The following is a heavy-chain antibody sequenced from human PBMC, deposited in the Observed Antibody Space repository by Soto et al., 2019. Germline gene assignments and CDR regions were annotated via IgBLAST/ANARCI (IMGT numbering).Heavy chain of an antibody. CDR3: AGDQINQYAFDV. CDR1: GVSISGYY. Sequence: SETLSLTCTVSGVSISGYYWTWIRQPAGKGLELIGLMYISGSTNYNPSLKSRVTMSVDTFKNQFSLRLTSVTAAETAVYYCAGDQINQYAFDVWGQGILVIVSS. J-gene: IGHJ3*01. CDR2: MYISGST. V-gene: IGHV4-4*07.